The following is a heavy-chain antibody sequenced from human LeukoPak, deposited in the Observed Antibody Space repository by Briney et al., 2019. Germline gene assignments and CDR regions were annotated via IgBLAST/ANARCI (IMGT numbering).Heavy chain of an antibody. J-gene: IGHJ3*01. CDR3: VRDYGGSSGAFDL. V-gene: IGHV3-21*01. Sequence: GGSLRLSCRASAFIFSSYALNWVRRAPGQGLEWVSSISSSSGDIYYTDSVKGRFTISRDNARKSLYLQMNSLRVEDTAVYYCVRDYGGSSGAFDLWGQGTMVTVSS. CDR1: AFIFSSYA. CDR2: ISSSSGDI. D-gene: IGHD4-23*01.